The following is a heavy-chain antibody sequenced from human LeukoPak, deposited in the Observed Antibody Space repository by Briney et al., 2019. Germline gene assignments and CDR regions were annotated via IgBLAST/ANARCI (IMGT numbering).Heavy chain of an antibody. CDR1: GFTFSSYA. CDR3: AKEDPSRRRGLD. D-gene: IGHD6-19*01. Sequence: GGSLRLSCAASGFTFSSYAMSWVRQAPGKGLEWVSAISGNDGRTSYADSMKGRFTISRDNSKNTLYLQMNSLRAEDTAVYYCAKEDPSRRRGLDWGQGTLVTVSS. J-gene: IGHJ4*02. V-gene: IGHV3-23*01. CDR2: ISGNDGRT.